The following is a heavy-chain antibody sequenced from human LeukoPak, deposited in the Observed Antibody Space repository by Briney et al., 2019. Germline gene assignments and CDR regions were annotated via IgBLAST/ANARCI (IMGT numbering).Heavy chain of an antibody. CDR2: ISSSSSYI. CDR1: GFTFSGYS. D-gene: IGHD3-22*01. V-gene: IGHV3-21*01. CDR3: AREGYYDISGYQNFDY. J-gene: IGHJ4*02. Sequence: GGSLRLSCAASGFTFSGYSMNWVRQAPGKGLEWVSSISSSSSYIYYADSVKGRFTISRDNAKNSLYLQMNSLRAEDTAVYYCAREGYYDISGYQNFDYWGQGTLVTVSS.